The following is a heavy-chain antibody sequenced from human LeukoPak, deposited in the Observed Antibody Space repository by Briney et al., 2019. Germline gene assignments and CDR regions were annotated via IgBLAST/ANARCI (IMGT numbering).Heavy chain of an antibody. CDR3: ARVRVVGAMVDAFDI. D-gene: IGHD1-26*01. V-gene: IGHV3-20*04. CDR1: GFTFDDYG. J-gene: IGHJ3*02. Sequence: GGSLRLSCAASGFTFDDYGMSWGRQAPGRGLEWVSGINWNGGSTGYADSVKGRFTISRDNAKNSLYLQMNSLRAEDTALYYCARVRVVGAMVDAFDIWGQGTMVTVSS. CDR2: INWNGGST.